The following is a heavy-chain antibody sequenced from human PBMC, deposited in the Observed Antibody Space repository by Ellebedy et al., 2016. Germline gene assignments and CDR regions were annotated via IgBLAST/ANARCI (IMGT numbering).Heavy chain of an antibody. D-gene: IGHD3-10*01. CDR2: ISSSSSYI. CDR3: ARDLGNMVRGVIINY. J-gene: IGHJ4*02. V-gene: IGHV3-21*01. Sequence: GGSLRLSCAASGFTFSSYSMNSVRQAPGKGLEWVSSISSSSSYIYYADSVKGRFTISRDNAKNSLYLQMNSLRAEDTAVYYCARDLGNMVRGVIINYWGQGTLVTVSS. CDR1: GFTFSSYS.